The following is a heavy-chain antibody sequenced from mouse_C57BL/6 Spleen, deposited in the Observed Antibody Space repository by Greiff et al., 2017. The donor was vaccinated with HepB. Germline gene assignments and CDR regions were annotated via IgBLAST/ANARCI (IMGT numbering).Heavy chain of an antibody. Sequence: EVQLKQSGAELVRPGASVKLSCTASGFNIKDDYMHWVKQRPEQGLEWIGWIDPENGDTEYASKFQGKATITADTSSNTAYLQLSSLTSEDTAVYYCTTAMITDFDYWGQGTTLTVSS. CDR2: IDPENGDT. V-gene: IGHV14-4*01. D-gene: IGHD2-4*01. CDR1: GFNIKDDY. CDR3: TTAMITDFDY. J-gene: IGHJ2*01.